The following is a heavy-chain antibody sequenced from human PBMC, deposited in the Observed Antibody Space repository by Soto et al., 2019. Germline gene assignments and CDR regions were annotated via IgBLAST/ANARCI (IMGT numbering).Heavy chain of an antibody. CDR2: IIPIFGTA. D-gene: IGHD2-2*01. Sequence: ASVKVSCKASGGTFSSYAISWVRQAPGQGLEWMGGIIPIFGTANYAQKFQGRVTITADESTSTAYMELSSLRSEDTAVYYCARVVVVPPNYYYYGMDVWGQGTTVTVSS. CDR3: ARVVVVPPNYYYYGMDV. J-gene: IGHJ6*02. CDR1: GGTFSSYA. V-gene: IGHV1-69*13.